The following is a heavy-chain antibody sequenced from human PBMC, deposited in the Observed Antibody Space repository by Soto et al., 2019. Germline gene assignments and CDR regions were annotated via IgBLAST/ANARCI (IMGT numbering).Heavy chain of an antibody. V-gene: IGHV1-69*13. CDR3: ARDLRVEWELPYYYYGMDV. J-gene: IGHJ6*02. Sequence: SVKVSCKASGGTFSSYAISWVRQAPGQGLEWMGGIIPIFGTANYAQKFQGRVTITADESTSTAYMELSSLRSEDTAVYYCARDLRVEWELPYYYYGMDVWGQGTTVTVSS. CDR2: IIPIFGTA. D-gene: IGHD1-26*01. CDR1: GGTFSSYA.